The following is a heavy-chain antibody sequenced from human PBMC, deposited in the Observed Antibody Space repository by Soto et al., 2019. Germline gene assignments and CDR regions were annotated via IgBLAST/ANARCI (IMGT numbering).Heavy chain of an antibody. CDR1: VFTFNTHW. D-gene: IGHD1-26*01. J-gene: IGHJ4*02. V-gene: IGHV3-74*01. CDR2: IYFDGITT. Sequence: VGSLRLSCTSSVFTFNTHWMHWVRQAPGKGLVWVSRIYFDGITTNYADSVKGRLTVSRDNAKNTVYLHVNTLRDEDTAVYYCARGGEMGVEYWGQGTLVIVSS. CDR3: ARGGEMGVEY.